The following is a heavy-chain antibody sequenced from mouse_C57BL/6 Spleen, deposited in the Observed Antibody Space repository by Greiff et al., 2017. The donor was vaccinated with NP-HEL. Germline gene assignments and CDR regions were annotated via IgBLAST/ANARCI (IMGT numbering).Heavy chain of an antibody. CDR2: INPSTGGT. V-gene: IGHV1-42*01. CDR3: DRKGYYDYDGYAIDY. Sequence: VQLQQPGPELVKPGASVKISCKASGYSFTGYYMNWVKQSPEKSLEWIGEINPSTGGTNYNQKFKAKATLTVDKSSSTAYMQLKSLTSEDSAVYYGDRKGYYDYDGYAIDYWGQGTSVTVSA. D-gene: IGHD2-4*01. CDR1: GYSFTGYY. J-gene: IGHJ4*01.